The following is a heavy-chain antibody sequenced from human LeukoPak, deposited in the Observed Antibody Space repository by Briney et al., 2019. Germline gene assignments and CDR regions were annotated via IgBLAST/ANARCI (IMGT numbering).Heavy chain of an antibody. J-gene: IGHJ4*02. CDR3: ARDPVATITPFDY. CDR1: GFTFSSYS. V-gene: IGHV3-21*01. Sequence: GGSLRLSCAASGFTFSSYSMNWVRQAPGKGLEWVSSISSSSSYIYYADSVKGRFTISRDNAKNSLYLQMNSLRAEDTAVYYCARDPVATITPFDYWGQGTPVTVSS. D-gene: IGHD5-12*01. CDR2: ISSSSSYI.